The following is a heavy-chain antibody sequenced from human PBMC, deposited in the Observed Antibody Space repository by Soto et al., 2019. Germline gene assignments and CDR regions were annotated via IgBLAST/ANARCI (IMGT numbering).Heavy chain of an antibody. D-gene: IGHD2-2*01. Sequence: PSDTLSLTCTVSGGSISIGGYFWSWIGQNPGKGLEWIGYIYYNGTTSYNPYLKSRLHTSVDTSKNEFSLKLSSVTAADTTVYYCARGWGTNSYYQIFDIWGQGTMVTVAS. J-gene: IGHJ3*02. CDR1: GGSISIGGYF. CDR2: IYYNGTT. CDR3: ARGWGTNSYYQIFDI. V-gene: IGHV4-31*03.